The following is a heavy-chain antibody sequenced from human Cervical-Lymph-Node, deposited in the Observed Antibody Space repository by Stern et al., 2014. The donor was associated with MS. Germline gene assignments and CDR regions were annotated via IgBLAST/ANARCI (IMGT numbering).Heavy chain of an antibody. CDR2: IWSDGTNK. CDR1: GFTFSRYG. D-gene: IGHD4-11*01. V-gene: IGHV3-33*01. CDR3: ARDPRLSDDYLSSDLDS. J-gene: IGHJ4*02. Sequence: QVQLVESGGGVVQPGRSLRLSCAESGFTFSRYGMHWVRQAPGKGLEWVAVIWSDGTNKYYADSLKGRFTISRDNSKNTLYLQMNSLRAEDTAVYYCARDPRLSDDYLSSDLDSWGQGTLVTVSS.